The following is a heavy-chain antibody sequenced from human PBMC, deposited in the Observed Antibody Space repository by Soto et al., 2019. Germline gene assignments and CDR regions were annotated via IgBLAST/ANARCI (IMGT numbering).Heavy chain of an antibody. CDR3: ARSPLWFGESSFDY. J-gene: IGHJ4*02. CDR1: GGSISSYY. Sequence: SETLSLTCTVSGGSISSYYWSWIRQPPGKGLEWIGYIYYSGSTNYNPSLKSRVTISVDTSKNQFSLKLSSVTAADTAVYYCARSPLWFGESSFDYWGQGTLVTVS. D-gene: IGHD3-10*01. V-gene: IGHV4-59*01. CDR2: IYYSGST.